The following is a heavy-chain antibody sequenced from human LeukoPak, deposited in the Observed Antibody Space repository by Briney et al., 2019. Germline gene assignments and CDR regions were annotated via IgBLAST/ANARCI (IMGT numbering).Heavy chain of an antibody. CDR2: IIPIFGTA. V-gene: IGHV1-69*05. Sequence: ASVKVSCKASGGTFSSYAISWVRQALGQGLEWMGRIIPIFGTANYAQKFQGRVTITTDESTSTAYMELSSLRSEDTAVYYCARDQDDYYDSSGYYWYFDYWGQGTLVTVSS. D-gene: IGHD3-22*01. J-gene: IGHJ4*02. CDR1: GGTFSSYA. CDR3: ARDQDDYYDSSGYYWYFDY.